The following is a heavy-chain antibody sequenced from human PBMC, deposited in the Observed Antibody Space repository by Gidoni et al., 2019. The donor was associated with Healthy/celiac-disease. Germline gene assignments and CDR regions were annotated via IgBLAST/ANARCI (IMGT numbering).Heavy chain of an antibody. Sequence: QVQLVESGGGVVQPGRSLRLSCAASGFTFSSYAMHWVRQAPGKGLEWVAVISYDGSNKYYADSGKGRFTISRDNSKNTLYLQMNSLRAEDTAVYYCARDRDGYKSHGMDVWGQGTTVTVSS. CDR1: GFTFSSYA. D-gene: IGHD5-12*01. V-gene: IGHV3-30-3*01. CDR3: ARDRDGYKSHGMDV. J-gene: IGHJ6*02. CDR2: ISYDGSNK.